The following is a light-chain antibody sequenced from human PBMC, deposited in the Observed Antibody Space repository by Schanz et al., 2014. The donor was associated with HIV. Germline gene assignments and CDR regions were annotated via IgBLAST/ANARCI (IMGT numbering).Light chain of an antibody. V-gene: IGLV2-8*01. CDR2: EVS. CDR1: SGDVGRYDY. Sequence: QSALTQPASVSGSLGQSITISCTGTSGDVGRYDYVSWYQQHPGQAPKLIIYEVSQRPSGVPDRFSGSKSGNTASLTVSGLQAEDEADYYCSSYAGNNNGVFGGGTKVTVL. J-gene: IGLJ3*02. CDR3: SSYAGNNNGV.